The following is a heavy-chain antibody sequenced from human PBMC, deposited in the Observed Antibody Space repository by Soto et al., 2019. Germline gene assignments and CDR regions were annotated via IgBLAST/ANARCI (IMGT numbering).Heavy chain of an antibody. CDR1: GYSISSGYY. J-gene: IGHJ4*02. CDR2: IYHSGST. CDR3: ASGAPNLYDYVWGSYDY. Sequence: SETLSLTCAVSGYSISSGYYWGWIRQPPGKGLEWIGSIYHSGSTYYNPSLTSRVTISVDTSKNQFSLKLSSVTAADMAVYYCASGAPNLYDYVWGSYDYWGQGTLVTVSS. D-gene: IGHD3-16*01. V-gene: IGHV4-38-2*01.